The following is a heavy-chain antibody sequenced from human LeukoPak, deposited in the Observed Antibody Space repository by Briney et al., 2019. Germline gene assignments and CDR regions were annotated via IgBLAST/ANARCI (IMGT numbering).Heavy chain of an antibody. D-gene: IGHD3-10*01. CDR1: GYTFTSYG. CDR3: AREGPYGSGNWFDP. J-gene: IGHJ5*02. CDR2: ISAYNGNT. Sequence: ASVKVSCKASGYTFTSYGISWVRQAPGQGLEWMGWISAYNGNTNYAQKFQGRVTMTRDTSTSTVYMELSSLRSEDTAVYYCAREGPYGSGNWFDPWGQGTLVTVSS. V-gene: IGHV1-18*01.